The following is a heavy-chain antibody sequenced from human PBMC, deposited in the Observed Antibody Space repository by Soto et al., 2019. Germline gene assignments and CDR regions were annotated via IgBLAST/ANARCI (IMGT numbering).Heavy chain of an antibody. CDR2: IYHSGST. V-gene: IGHV4-4*02. J-gene: IGHJ4*02. CDR1: GQYIKSNFW. CDR3: ARVRGYSYGYGLFDY. D-gene: IGHD5-18*01. Sequence: PSETLSLTCLVSGQYIKSNFWWAWVRQSPGKDLEWIGEIYHSGSTNYTPSLKSRVTISVDKSKNQFSLKLSSVTAADTAVYYCARVRGYSYGYGLFDYWGQGTLVTVSS.